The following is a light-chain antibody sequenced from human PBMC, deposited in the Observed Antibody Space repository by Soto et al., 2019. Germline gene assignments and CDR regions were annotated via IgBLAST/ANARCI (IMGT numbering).Light chain of an antibody. J-gene: IGLJ1*01. CDR1: SDDVGGYNI. V-gene: IGLV2-14*01. Sequence: QSALTQPASVSGSPGQSITISCTGTSDDVGGYNIVSWYQSHPGKAPKLMIFEVNNRPSGVSYRFSGSKSGNTASLTISGLQTEDEADYYCISYTSSGTLVLGTWTKLTVL. CDR2: EVN. CDR3: ISYTSSGTLV.